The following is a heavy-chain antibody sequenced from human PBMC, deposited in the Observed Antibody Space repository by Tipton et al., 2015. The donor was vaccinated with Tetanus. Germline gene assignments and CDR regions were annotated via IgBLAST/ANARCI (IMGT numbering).Heavy chain of an antibody. Sequence: TLSLTCTVSGGSINSGGYYWSWLRQHPGKGLEWIGYIYYSGSTFYNPSLKSRVTISVDTSNNQFSLRLSSVTAADTAVYYCARDQGGGRVARLNWFGPWGQGALVTVSS. CDR3: ARDQGGGRVARLNWFGP. CDR2: IYYSGST. D-gene: IGHD3-16*01. CDR1: GGSINSGGYY. J-gene: IGHJ5*02. V-gene: IGHV4-31*03.